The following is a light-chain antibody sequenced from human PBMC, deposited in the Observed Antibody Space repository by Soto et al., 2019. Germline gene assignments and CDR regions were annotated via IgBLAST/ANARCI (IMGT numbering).Light chain of an antibody. J-gene: IGLJ1*01. V-gene: IGLV2-8*01. CDR2: EVS. Sequence: QSARTQPPSASGSPGQSVTISCTGTSSDIGGYNYVSWYQQHPGRAPKLMIYEVSKRPSGVPDRFSGSKSGNTASLTVSGLQTEDEADYYCSSYAGSNNQVFGTGTKVTVL. CDR1: SSDIGGYNY. CDR3: SSYAGSNNQV.